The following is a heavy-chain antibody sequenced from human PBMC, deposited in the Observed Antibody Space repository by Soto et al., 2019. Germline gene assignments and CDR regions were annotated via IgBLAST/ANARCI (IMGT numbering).Heavy chain of an antibody. Sequence: SAPLSFTCTVSGGSISSYYWSWIRQPPGKGLEWIGYIYYSGSTNYNPSLKSRVTISVDTSKNQFSLKLSSVTAADTAVYYCARGDYDSSGYYYWFDPWGQGTLVTVSS. CDR2: IYYSGST. V-gene: IGHV4-59*01. D-gene: IGHD3-22*01. J-gene: IGHJ5*02. CDR1: GGSISSYY. CDR3: ARGDYDSSGYYYWFDP.